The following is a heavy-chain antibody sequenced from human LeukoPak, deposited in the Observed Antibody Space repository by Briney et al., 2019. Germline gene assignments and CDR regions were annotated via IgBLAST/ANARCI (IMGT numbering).Heavy chain of an antibody. V-gene: IGHV4-30-4*01. D-gene: IGHD2-2*01. J-gene: IGHJ4*02. CDR3: ASRGIGPAAPLYYFDY. CDR2: IYYSGST. CDR1: GVSISSGDYY. Sequence: SETLSLTCTVSGVSISSGDYYWRWLRQPPGKGLEWIVYIYYSGSTYYNPSLKSRITISVDTSKNQFSLKLSSVTAADTAVYYCASRGIGPAAPLYYFDYWGQGTLVTVSS.